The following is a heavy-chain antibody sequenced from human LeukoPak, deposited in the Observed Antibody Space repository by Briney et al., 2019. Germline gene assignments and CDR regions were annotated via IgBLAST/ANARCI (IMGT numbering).Heavy chain of an antibody. V-gene: IGHV4-59*08. Sequence: SETLSLTCTVSGGSISGSYWSWIRQPPGKGLEWIGYIYYSGNTNYNPSLKSRVTISVDTSKNQFSLKLSSVTAADTAVYYCARTYCSGGSCHFDYWGQGTLVTVSS. D-gene: IGHD2-15*01. J-gene: IGHJ4*02. CDR1: GGSISGSY. CDR2: IYYSGNT. CDR3: ARTYCSGGSCHFDY.